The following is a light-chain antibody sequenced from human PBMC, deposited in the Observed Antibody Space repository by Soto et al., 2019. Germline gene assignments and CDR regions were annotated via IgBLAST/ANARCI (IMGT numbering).Light chain of an antibody. CDR3: QEYNNWPPST. CDR1: QGVSSS. Sequence: EIVMTQSPATLSVSPGERATLSCRASQGVSSSLAWYQQKPGQAPRLLIYGASTRATGIPARFSGSGSGTDFTLTISSLQSEDFAVYYCQEYNNWPPSTFGQGTKLEIK. CDR2: GAS. V-gene: IGKV3D-15*01. J-gene: IGKJ2*01.